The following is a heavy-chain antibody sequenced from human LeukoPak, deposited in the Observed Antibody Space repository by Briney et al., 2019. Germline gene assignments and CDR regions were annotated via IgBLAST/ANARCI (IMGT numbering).Heavy chain of an antibody. CDR1: GCTVSSNY. J-gene: IGHJ3*02. CDR2: IYSGGST. Sequence: PGGSLRLSCAASGCTVSSNYMSWVRQAPGKGLEWVSVIYSGGSTDYADSVKGRFTISSDNSKNTLYLQMNSLRAEDTAVYFCARGKYSSGWTDAFDIWGQGTMVTVSS. V-gene: IGHV3-53*01. D-gene: IGHD6-19*01. CDR3: ARGKYSSGWTDAFDI.